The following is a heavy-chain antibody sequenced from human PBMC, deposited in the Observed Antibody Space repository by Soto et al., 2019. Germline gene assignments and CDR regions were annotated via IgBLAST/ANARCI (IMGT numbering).Heavy chain of an antibody. J-gene: IGHJ6*02. CDR2: INHSGST. Sequence: SETLSLTCAVYGGSFSCYYWSWIRQPPGKGLEWIGEINHSGSTNYNPSLKSRVTISVDTSKNQFSLKLSSVTAADTAVYYCARDGYDFWSGYSRPVNYYYGMDVWGQGTTVTVSS. D-gene: IGHD3-3*01. CDR1: GGSFSCYY. V-gene: IGHV4-34*01. CDR3: ARDGYDFWSGYSRPVNYYYGMDV.